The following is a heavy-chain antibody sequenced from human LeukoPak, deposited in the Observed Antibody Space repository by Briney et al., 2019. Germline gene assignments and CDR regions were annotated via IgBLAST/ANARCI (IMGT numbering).Heavy chain of an antibody. CDR2: ISSGGSTI. J-gene: IGHJ4*02. Sequence: GGSLRLSCAASGFTFSSYEMKWVRQAPGKGLEWVSYISSGGSTIYYADSVKGRFTISRDNAKNSLYLQMNSLRAEDTAMYYCARDTYGSGNSYNAPLDYWGQGTLVTVSS. CDR3: ARDTYGSGNSYNAPLDY. D-gene: IGHD3-10*01. CDR1: GFTFSSYE. V-gene: IGHV3-48*03.